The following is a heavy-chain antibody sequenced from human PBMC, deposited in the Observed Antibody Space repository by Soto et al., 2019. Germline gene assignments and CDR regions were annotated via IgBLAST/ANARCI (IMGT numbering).Heavy chain of an antibody. Sequence: QLQLQESGPGLVKPSETLSLTCSVSGDSITSPNFYWGWIRQPPGKGLEWIGSIYYNGGTFYNPSLKSRVNISMDMSKNQFSLSLTSVAAADTAVYFGASRNVADYDVWSGPCDPWGQGTLVTVSS. D-gene: IGHD3-3*01. J-gene: IGHJ5*02. CDR1: GDSITSPNFY. V-gene: IGHV4-39*01. CDR2: IYYNGGT. CDR3: ASRNVADYDVWSGPCDP.